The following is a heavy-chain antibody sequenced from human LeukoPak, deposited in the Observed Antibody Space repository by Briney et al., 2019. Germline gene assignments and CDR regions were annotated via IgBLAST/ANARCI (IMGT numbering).Heavy chain of an antibody. CDR3: ARETYSSSWSAKFYYYYYMDV. Sequence: GGSLRLSCAASGFTFSSYWMSWVRQAPGKGLEWVANIKQYGSDKYYVDSVKGRFTISRDNAKNSLYLQMNSVRAEDTAVYYCARETYSSSWSAKFYYYYYMDVWGKGTTVTVSS. V-gene: IGHV3-7*01. CDR2: IKQYGSDK. CDR1: GFTFSSYW. D-gene: IGHD6-13*01. J-gene: IGHJ6*03.